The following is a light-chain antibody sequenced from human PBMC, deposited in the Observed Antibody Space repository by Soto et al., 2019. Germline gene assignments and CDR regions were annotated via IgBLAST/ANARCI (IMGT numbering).Light chain of an antibody. Sequence: DIQMTQSPSTLSASVGDRVTITCRASQSVRHFLAWYQQKPGKAPKVVIYDVSNLESGVPSRFSGSGSGTEFTLTIRSLQPDDFATYYCQQYDDYWTFGPGTKV. CDR2: DVS. V-gene: IGKV1-5*01. CDR3: QQYDDYWT. J-gene: IGKJ1*01. CDR1: QSVRHF.